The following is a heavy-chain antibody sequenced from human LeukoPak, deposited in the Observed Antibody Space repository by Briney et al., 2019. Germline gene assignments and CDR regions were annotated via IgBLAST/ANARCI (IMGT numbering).Heavy chain of an antibody. V-gene: IGHV4-34*10. CDR1: GGSFSGYY. Sequence: SETLSLTCAVYGGSFSGYYWSWIRQPPGKGLEWIGYIYHSGTTYYNPSLQSRVTMSVDTSKNQFSPKLSSVTAVDTAVYYCARKENVYYYFDYWGQGTLVTVSS. CDR3: ARKENVYYYFDY. J-gene: IGHJ4*02. CDR2: IYHSGTT. D-gene: IGHD3-10*01.